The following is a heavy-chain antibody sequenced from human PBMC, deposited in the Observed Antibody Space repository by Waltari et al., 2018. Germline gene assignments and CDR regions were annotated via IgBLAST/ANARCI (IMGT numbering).Heavy chain of an antibody. J-gene: IGHJ5*02. CDR2: IRYDGSNK. V-gene: IGHV3-30*02. D-gene: IGHD6-13*01. CDR1: GFTFSSYG. Sequence: GESGGGVVQPGGSLRLSCAASGFTFSSYGMHWVRQAPGKGLEWVAFIRYDGSNKYYADSVKGRFTISRDNSKNTLYLQMNSLRAEDTAVYYCAKDDQAGTEGEVNWFDPWGQGTLVTVSS. CDR3: AKDDQAGTEGEVNWFDP.